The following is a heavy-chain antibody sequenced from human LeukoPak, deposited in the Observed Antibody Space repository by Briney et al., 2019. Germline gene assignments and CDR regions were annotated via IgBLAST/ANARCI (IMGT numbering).Heavy chain of an antibody. V-gene: IGHV4-61*01. Sequence: SETLSLTCTVSGDSVSSGSYYWSWIRQPPGKGLEWIGYIYYSGSTNYNPSLKSRVTISVDTSKNQFSLKLSSVTAADTAVYYCASPRGGVRYFDWLLYAKEDAFDIWGQGTMVTVSS. CDR2: IYYSGST. CDR1: GDSVSSGSYY. J-gene: IGHJ3*02. CDR3: ASPRGGVRYFDWLLYAKEDAFDI. D-gene: IGHD3-9*01.